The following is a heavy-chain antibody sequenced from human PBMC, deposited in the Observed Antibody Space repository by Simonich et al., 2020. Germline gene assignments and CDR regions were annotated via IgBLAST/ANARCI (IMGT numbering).Heavy chain of an antibody. J-gene: IGHJ3*02. D-gene: IGHD6-13*01. CDR3: ARHAGFAFDI. Sequence: QLQLQESGPGLVKPSETLSLTCTVSGGSISSSSYYWGWIRQPPGKGLEWIGVIYYSGSTYNNPSLKTLVTISVDTSKNQFSLKLSSVTAADTAVYYCARHAGFAFDIWGQGTMVTVSS. V-gene: IGHV4-39*01. CDR1: GGSISSSSYY. CDR2: IYYSGST.